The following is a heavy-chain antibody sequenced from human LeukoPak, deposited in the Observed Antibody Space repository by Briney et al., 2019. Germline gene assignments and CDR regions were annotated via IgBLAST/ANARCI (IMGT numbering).Heavy chain of an antibody. CDR2: TSGSGGST. D-gene: IGHD6-19*01. CDR1: GFTVSSNY. CDR3: ATPGSGWAFDY. V-gene: IGHV3-23*01. Sequence: GGSLRLSCAASGFTVSSNYMSWVRQAPGKGLEWVSGTSGSGGSTYYADSVKGRFTISRDNSKNTLYLQMNSLRAEDTAVYYCATPGSGWAFDYWGQGTLVTVSS. J-gene: IGHJ4*02.